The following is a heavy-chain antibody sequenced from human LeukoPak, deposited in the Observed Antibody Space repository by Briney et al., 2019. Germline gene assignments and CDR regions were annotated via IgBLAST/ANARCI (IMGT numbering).Heavy chain of an antibody. J-gene: IGHJ6*02. CDR3: ARVDLDCCSTSCYGPYDYGMDV. V-gene: IGHV1-2*02. CDR2: INPNSGGT. CDR1: GYTFTGYY. D-gene: IGHD2-2*01. Sequence: GASVKVSCKASGYTFTGYYMHWVRQAPGQGLEWMGWINPNSGGTNYAQKFQGRVTMTRDTSISTAYMELSRLRSDDTAVYYCARVDLDCCSTSCYGPYDYGMDVWGQGTTVTVSS.